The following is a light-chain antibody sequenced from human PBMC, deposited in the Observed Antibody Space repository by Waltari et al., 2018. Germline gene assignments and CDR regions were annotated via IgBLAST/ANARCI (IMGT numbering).Light chain of an antibody. J-gene: IGKJ1*01. CDR1: QSVSSN. CDR2: GAS. V-gene: IGKV3-15*01. CDR3: QQYNNWPWT. Sequence: EIVMTQSPATLSVSPGERATLSCRASQSVSSNLAWYQQKPGQAPRFRIYGASTRATGSPARFSGSGSGTEFTLTISSLQSEDFAVYYCQQYNNWPWTFGQGTKVEIK.